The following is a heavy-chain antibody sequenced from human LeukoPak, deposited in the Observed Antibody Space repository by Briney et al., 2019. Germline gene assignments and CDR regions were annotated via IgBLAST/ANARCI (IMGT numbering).Heavy chain of an antibody. D-gene: IGHD1-26*01. J-gene: IGHJ5*02. V-gene: IGHV1-18*01. CDR3: ASLVMEWELVHRYWFDP. CDR2: ISAYNGNT. Sequence: GASVKVSCKASGYTFNTYGITWVRQAPGQGLEWMGWISAYNGNTNYAQKLQGRVTMTTDTSTSTAYMELRSLRSDDTAVYYCASLVMEWELVHRYWFDPWGQGTLVTVSS. CDR1: GYTFNTYG.